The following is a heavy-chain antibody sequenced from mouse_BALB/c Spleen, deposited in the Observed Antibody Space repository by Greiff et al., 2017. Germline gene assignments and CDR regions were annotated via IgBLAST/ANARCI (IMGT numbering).Heavy chain of an antibody. V-gene: IGHV5-6*01. CDR1: GFTFSSYG. CDR3: AREGSPSMDY. J-gene: IGHJ4*01. CDR2: ISSGGSYT. Sequence: EVKLVESGGDLVKPGGSLKLSCAASGFTFSSYGMSWVRQTPDKRLEWVATISSGGSYTYYPDSVKGRFTISRDNAKNTLYLQMSSLKSEDTAMYYCAREGSPSMDYWGQGTSVTVSS.